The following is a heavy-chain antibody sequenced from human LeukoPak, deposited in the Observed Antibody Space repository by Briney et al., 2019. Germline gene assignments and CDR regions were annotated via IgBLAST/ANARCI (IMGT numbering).Heavy chain of an antibody. V-gene: IGHV3-48*03. J-gene: IGHJ1*01. CDR3: ARPSRPYRSSEYFQH. CDR2: ISSSGSTI. Sequence: PAGGSLRLSCAASGFTFSSYEMNWVRQVPGKGLEWISYISSSGSTIYFADSVKGRFTISRDNAKNSLYLQMNSLRAEDTAVYYCARPSRPYRSSEYFQHWGQGTLVIVSS. CDR1: GFTFSSYE. D-gene: IGHD6-13*01.